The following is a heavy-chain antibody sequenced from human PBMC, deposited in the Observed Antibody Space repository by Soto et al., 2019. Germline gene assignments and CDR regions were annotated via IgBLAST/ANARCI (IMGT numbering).Heavy chain of an antibody. J-gene: IGHJ1*01. CDR1: GGTFSSYA. CDR2: IIPIFGTA. CDR3: ALRLDYGSPEYSQH. V-gene: IGHV1-69*01. Sequence: QVQLVQSGAEVQKPGSSVKVSCKDSGGTFSSYAISWVRQAPGQGLEWRGGIIPIFGTANYAQKFQGRVTITADESTSTAYMELSSLRSEDTAVYYCALRLDYGSPEYSQHWGQGTLVSVSS. D-gene: IGHD4-17*01.